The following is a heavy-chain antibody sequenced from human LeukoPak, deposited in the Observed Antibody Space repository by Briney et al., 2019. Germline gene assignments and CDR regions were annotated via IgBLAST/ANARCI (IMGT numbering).Heavy chain of an antibody. D-gene: IGHD2-21*02. CDR2: ISSNGGST. J-gene: IGHJ4*02. CDR1: VVTFSSYA. CDR3: VKGIVVVTARAFDY. V-gene: IGHV3-64D*06. Sequence: GGSLRLSCSASVVTFSSYAMHWVRQAPGKGLEYVSAISSNGGSTYYADSVKGRFTISRDNSKNTLYLQMSSLRPEDTAVYYCVKGIVVVTARAFDYWGQGTLVTVSS.